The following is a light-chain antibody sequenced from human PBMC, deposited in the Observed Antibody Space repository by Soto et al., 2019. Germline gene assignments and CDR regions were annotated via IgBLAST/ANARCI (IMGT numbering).Light chain of an antibody. V-gene: IGKV3-20*01. CDR2: GAS. CDR1: QSVSSSS. Sequence: EIVLTQSPGTLSLSPGERATLSCRASQSVSSSSLAWYQQKPGQAPRLLVYGASSRATGIPHRFSGSGSGTDFTLTISRLEPEDFAVYYCQQYGGSPLVTFGQGTKLEIK. CDR3: QQYGGSPLVT. J-gene: IGKJ2*01.